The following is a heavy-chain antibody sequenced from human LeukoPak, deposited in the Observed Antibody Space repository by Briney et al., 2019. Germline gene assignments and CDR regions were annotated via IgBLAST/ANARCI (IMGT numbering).Heavy chain of an antibody. Sequence: ASVKVSCKASGYTFTSYDINWVRQATGQRLEWMGWMNPNSGNTGYAQKFQGRVTMTRNTSISTAYMELSSLRSEDTAVYYCARGRRIVATISYYYYMDVWGKGTTVTVSS. CDR1: GYTFTSYD. D-gene: IGHD5-12*01. CDR3: ARGRRIVATISYYYYMDV. CDR2: MNPNSGNT. J-gene: IGHJ6*03. V-gene: IGHV1-8*01.